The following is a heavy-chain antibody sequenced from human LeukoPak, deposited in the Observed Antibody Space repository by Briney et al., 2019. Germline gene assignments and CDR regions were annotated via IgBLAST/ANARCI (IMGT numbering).Heavy chain of an antibody. Sequence: GGSLRLSCAASGFTFSSYSMNWVRQPPGKGLEWVSSISSSSSYIYYADSVKGRFTISRDNAKNSLYLQMNSLRAEGTAVYYCARDNSGYDFILSYWGQGTLVTVSS. V-gene: IGHV3-21*01. J-gene: IGHJ4*02. D-gene: IGHD5-12*01. CDR2: ISSSSSYI. CDR1: GFTFSSYS. CDR3: ARDNSGYDFILSY.